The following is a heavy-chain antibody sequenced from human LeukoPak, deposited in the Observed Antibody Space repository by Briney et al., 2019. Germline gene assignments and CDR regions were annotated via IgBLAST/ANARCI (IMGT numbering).Heavy chain of an antibody. CDR1: GYTFTGYY. CDR2: INPNSGGT. Sequence: GASVNVSCKASGYTFTGYYMHWVRQAPGQGPEWMGWINPNSGGTNYAQKFQGRVTMTRDTSISTAYMELSRLRSDDTAVYYCAREGPGIAAAGTLDAFDIWGQGTMVTVSS. D-gene: IGHD6-13*01. V-gene: IGHV1-2*02. J-gene: IGHJ3*02. CDR3: AREGPGIAAAGTLDAFDI.